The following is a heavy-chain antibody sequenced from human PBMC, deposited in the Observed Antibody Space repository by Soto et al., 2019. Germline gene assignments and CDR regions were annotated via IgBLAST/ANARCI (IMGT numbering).Heavy chain of an antibody. Sequence: GGSLRLSCAASGFTFSSYWMHWVRQAPGKGLVWVSRINSDGSSTSYADSVKGRFTISRDNAKNTLYLQMNSLRAEDTAVYYCANTFWSGYLDYWGQGTLVTVSS. CDR1: GFTFSSYW. CDR2: INSDGSST. J-gene: IGHJ4*02. CDR3: ANTFWSGYLDY. D-gene: IGHD3-3*01. V-gene: IGHV3-74*01.